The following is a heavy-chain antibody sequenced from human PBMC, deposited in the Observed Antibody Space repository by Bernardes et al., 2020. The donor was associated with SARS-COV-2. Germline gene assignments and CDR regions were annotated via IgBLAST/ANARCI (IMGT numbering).Heavy chain of an antibody. D-gene: IGHD5-18*01. CDR3: ARQVDTSLDWYCDV. CDR2: LSYRGRT. Sequence: SETLSLTCTVSGGSVSSGSYYWVWIRQPPGKGLEWIGSLSYRGRTHYNPSLKSRVTISVDTSKNQFSLRLRSVTAADTAVYYCARQVDTSLDWYCDVWGSGTLVNVSS. J-gene: IGHJ2*01. CDR1: GGSVSSGSYY. V-gene: IGHV4-39*01.